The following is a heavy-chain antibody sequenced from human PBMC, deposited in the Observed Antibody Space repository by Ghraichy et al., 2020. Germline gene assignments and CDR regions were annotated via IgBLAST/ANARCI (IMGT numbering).Heavy chain of an antibody. CDR3: ARGEFGLVD. CDR1: GFSLTDSW. J-gene: IGHJ4*02. Sequence: LSLTCAASGFSLTDSWMYWVRQVLGKGLVWVSHLSPAANIINYVESVRGRFTISRDTAKNTLFLQMDSLRVDDTAIYYCARGEFGLVDWGRGTLVTVSA. CDR2: LSPAANII. D-gene: IGHD3/OR15-3a*01. V-gene: IGHV3-74*01.